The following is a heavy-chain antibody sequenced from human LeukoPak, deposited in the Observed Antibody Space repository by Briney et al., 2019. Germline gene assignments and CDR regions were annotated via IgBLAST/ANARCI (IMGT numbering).Heavy chain of an antibody. Sequence: ASVKVSYKASKDTFTTYAVTRVRQATGLGLKWMGWMNPNSGNTGYAQTFHGRVTMTMNSSISTAYMELTRLTSEDTAVYYCARSTMGARRRYDYWGQGTLVTVSS. J-gene: IGHJ4*02. CDR2: MNPNSGNT. CDR3: ARSTMGARRRYDY. V-gene: IGHV1-8*01. CDR1: KDTFTTYA. D-gene: IGHD1-26*01.